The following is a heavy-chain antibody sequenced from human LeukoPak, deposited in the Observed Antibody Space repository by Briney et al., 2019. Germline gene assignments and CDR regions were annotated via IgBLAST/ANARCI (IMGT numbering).Heavy chain of an antibody. V-gene: IGHV4-4*07. D-gene: IGHD6-25*01. CDR3: AREGQQRPLDY. CDR2: ISTSGST. J-gene: IGHJ4*02. Sequence: PSETLSLTCAVYGGSFSGYYWSWIRQPAGQGLEWIGRISTSGSTHCSPSLKSRVTMSVDTSRNQFSLNLSSVAAADTAVYYCAREGQQRPLDYWGQGTLVTVSS. CDR1: GGSFSGYY.